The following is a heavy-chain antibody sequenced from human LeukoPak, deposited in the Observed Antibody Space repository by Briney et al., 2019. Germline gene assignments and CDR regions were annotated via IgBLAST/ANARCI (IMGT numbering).Heavy chain of an antibody. V-gene: IGHV4-4*07. J-gene: IGHJ4*02. Sequence: SETLSLTCTVSGGSISSYYWSWIRQPAGKGLEWIGRIYTSGSTNYNPSLKSRVTISVDTSKNQFSLKLRSVTAADTAVYYCARCRIRSSTSCLDSWGQGTLVTVSS. CDR2: IYTSGST. CDR3: ARCRIRSSTSCLDS. D-gene: IGHD2-2*01. CDR1: GGSISSYY.